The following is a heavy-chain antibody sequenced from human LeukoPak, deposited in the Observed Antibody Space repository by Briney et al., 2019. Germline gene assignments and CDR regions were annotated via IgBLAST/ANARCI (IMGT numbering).Heavy chain of an antibody. V-gene: IGHV3-49*04. Sequence: GGSLRLSCTASGFTFGDYAMSWVRQAPGKGLEWVGFIRSKAYGGTTEYAASVKGRFTISRDDSKSIAYLQMNSLKTEDTAVYYCTSHDYDIHYWGQGTLVTVSS. D-gene: IGHD3-9*01. CDR3: TSHDYDIHY. CDR2: IRSKAYGGTT. J-gene: IGHJ4*02. CDR1: GFTFGDYA.